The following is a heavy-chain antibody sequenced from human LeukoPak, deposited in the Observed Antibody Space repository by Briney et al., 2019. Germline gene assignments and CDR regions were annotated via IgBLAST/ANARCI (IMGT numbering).Heavy chain of an antibody. CDR2: ICWGGGCT. J-gene: IGHJ4*02. CDR3: AKDGGATPRLTVY. CDR1: GFTLSSYA. Sequence: GGSVSLSCAPSGFTLSSYAMHWARQSRGRGLERVSDICWGGGCTFYEDSVKGRFTNSRDNSKNTLYLQMNSLRAEVTAVYFCAKDGGATPRLTVYWGQGTVVTVCS. D-gene: IGHD1-26*01. V-gene: IGHV3-23*01.